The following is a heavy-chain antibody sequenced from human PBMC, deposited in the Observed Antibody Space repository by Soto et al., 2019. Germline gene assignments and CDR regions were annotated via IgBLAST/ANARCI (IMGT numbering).Heavy chain of an antibody. J-gene: IGHJ6*03. D-gene: IGHD2-15*01. V-gene: IGHV1-69*02. CDR2: IIPIQGKA. Sequence: QVQLVQSGAELKKPGSSVKVSCEASGGSFTSYSFTWVRQTPGQGLEWMGRIIPIQGKANYALKFQDRVTITADRSTRTAYMELSSLRTEDTAVYLCAESLLFVDPGYMDVLGKGTTVTASS. CDR1: GGSFTSYS. CDR3: AESLLFVDPGYMDV.